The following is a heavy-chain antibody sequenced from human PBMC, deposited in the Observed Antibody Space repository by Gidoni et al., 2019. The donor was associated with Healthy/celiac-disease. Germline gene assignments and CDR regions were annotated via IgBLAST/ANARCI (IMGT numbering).Heavy chain of an antibody. CDR3: ARDGSSFPWVAPIFARRGDQKFDY. CDR2: ISSSSSYI. CDR1: GFTFRSYS. Sequence: EVQLVESGGGLVKPGGSLRLSCAASGFTFRSYSMNWVRQAPGKGLEWVSSISSSSSYIYYADSVKGRFTISRDNAKNSLYLQMNSLRAEDTAVYYCARDGSSFPWVAPIFARRGDQKFDYWGQGTLVTVSS. D-gene: IGHD6-13*01. V-gene: IGHV3-21*01. J-gene: IGHJ4*02.